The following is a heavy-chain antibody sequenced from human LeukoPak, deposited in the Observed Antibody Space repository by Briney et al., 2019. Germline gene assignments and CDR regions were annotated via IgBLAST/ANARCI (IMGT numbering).Heavy chain of an antibody. CDR3: AMVSRFDY. V-gene: IGHV4-61*02. CDR2: IYTSGST. Sequence: SETLSLTCTVSGGSISSGSYYWSWIRQPAGKGLEWIGRIYTSGSTNYNPSLKSRVTISVDTSKNQFSLKLSSVTAADTAVYYCAMVSRFDYWGQGTLVTVSS. D-gene: IGHD5-18*01. CDR1: GGSISSGSYY. J-gene: IGHJ4*02.